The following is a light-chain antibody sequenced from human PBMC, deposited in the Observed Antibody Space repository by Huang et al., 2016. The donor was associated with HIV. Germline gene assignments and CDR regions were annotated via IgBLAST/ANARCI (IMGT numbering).Light chain of an antibody. J-gene: IGKJ4*01. Sequence: EIVLTQSPASLSLSPGERVTLSCRASQSVGYYLAWYQHKPGQAPRLLIYDASNRADGIPARFSGSGSGTDFTLTISRLEPEDFAVYYCQQRNFPLTFGGGTKVEIK. CDR1: QSVGYY. CDR3: QQRNFPLT. V-gene: IGKV3-11*01. CDR2: DAS.